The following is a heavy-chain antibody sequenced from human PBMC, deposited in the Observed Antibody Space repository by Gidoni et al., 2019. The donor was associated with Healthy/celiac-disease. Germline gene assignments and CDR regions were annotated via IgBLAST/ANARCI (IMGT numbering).Heavy chain of an antibody. CDR1: GFTFDDSA. J-gene: IGHJ3*02. CDR2: ISWNSGSI. Sequence: EVQLVESGGGLVQPGRSLRLSCAATGFTFDDSAMNWVRQAPGTGLEWVSGISWNSGSIGYAHSVKGRITISRDNAKNSLYRQMNSLRAEDTALYYCAKDTLRVRCLTFGELDIWGQGTMVTVSS. D-gene: IGHD3-10*01. V-gene: IGHV3-9*01. CDR3: AKDTLRVRCLTFGELDI.